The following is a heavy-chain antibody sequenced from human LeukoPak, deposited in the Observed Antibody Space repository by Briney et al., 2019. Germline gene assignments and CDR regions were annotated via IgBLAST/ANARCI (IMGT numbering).Heavy chain of an antibody. CDR3: ASRNQLLSDAFDI. D-gene: IGHD2-2*01. CDR2: IYPGDSDT. V-gene: IGHV5-51*01. CDR1: GYIFSSYW. Sequence: PGESLKISCKGSGYIFSSYWIAWVRQMPGKGLEWMGIIYPGDSDTRYSPSFQGQVTISADKSISTAYLQWSSLKASDTAMYYCASRNQLLSDAFDIWGQGTMVTVSS. J-gene: IGHJ3*02.